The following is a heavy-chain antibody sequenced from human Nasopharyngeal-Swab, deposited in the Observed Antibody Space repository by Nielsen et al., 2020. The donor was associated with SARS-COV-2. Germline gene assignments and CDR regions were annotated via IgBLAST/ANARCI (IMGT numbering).Heavy chain of an antibody. J-gene: IGHJ4*02. V-gene: IGHV4-34*01. Sequence: SARLHLDVDGGGGSFGGYYWRWISQHPGKGLEWIGEINHSGSTNYNPSLKSRVTISVDTSKNQFSLKLSSVTAADTAVYYCASYCGGDCYAFDYWGQGTLVTVSS. CDR1: GGSFGGYY. CDR3: ASYCGGDCYAFDY. CDR2: INHSGST. D-gene: IGHD2-21*02.